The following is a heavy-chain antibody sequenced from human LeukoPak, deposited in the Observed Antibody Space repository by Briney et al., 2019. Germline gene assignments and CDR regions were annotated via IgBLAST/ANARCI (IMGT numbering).Heavy chain of an antibody. Sequence: ASVEVSCTASGYTFTSYGISWVRQAPGQGLEWMGWISAYNGNTNYAQKLQGRVTMTTDTSTSTAYMELRSLRSDDTAVYYCARASDDLYYFDYWGQGTLVTVSS. CDR2: ISAYNGNT. J-gene: IGHJ4*02. V-gene: IGHV1-18*01. CDR1: GYTFTSYG. CDR3: ARASDDLYYFDY.